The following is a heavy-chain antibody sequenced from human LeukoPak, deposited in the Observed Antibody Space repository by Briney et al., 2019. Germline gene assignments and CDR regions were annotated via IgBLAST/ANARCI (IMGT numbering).Heavy chain of an antibody. D-gene: IGHD2-2*01. J-gene: IGHJ4*02. CDR2: ITGRGGST. V-gene: IGHV3-23*01. CDR3: YPPPVANIVEVPVATE. CDR1: GLTFSSYA. Sequence: GGALRLSCAASGLTFSSYAMSWVRQAPGKGLEWVSTITGRGGSTYSAASVKGRFTMSRDNSKNPLYLQMNSLRAEDTAVYCCYPPPVANIVEVPVATEGGQGTLVTVSS.